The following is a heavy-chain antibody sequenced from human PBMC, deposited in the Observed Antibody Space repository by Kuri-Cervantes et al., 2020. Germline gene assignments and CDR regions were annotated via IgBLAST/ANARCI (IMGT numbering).Heavy chain of an antibody. CDR1: GGSISSYY. V-gene: IGHV4-34*01. CDR3: AFSNYEPRFQY. D-gene: IGHD3-3*01. CDR2: INHSGGT. J-gene: IGHJ1*01. Sequence: SETLSLTCTVSGGSISSYYWSWIRQPPGKGLEWIGEINHSGGTNYNPSLKSRVTISVDTSKSQFSLKLRSVTAADTAVYYCAFSNYEPRFQYWGQGTLVTVSS.